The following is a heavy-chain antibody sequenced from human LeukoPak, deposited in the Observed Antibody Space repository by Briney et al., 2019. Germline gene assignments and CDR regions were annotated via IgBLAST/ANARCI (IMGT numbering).Heavy chain of an antibody. J-gene: IGHJ4*02. V-gene: IGHV3-23*01. CDR1: GFTFSSYA. D-gene: IGHD6-19*01. CDR3: AKAATHSSGWYGEDY. CDR2: ISDSGGST. Sequence: GGSLRLSCAASGFTFSSYAMSWVRQAPGKGLEWVSAISDSGGSTYYADSVKGRFTISRDNSKNTLYLQMNSLRAEDTAVYYCAKAATHSSGWYGEDYWGQGTLVTVSS.